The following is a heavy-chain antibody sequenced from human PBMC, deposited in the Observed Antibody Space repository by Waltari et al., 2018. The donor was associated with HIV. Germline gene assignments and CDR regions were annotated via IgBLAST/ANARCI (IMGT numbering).Heavy chain of an antibody. CDR3: ASYYCDKAFDY. CDR1: GFTFSSYW. CDR2: INSDGSST. J-gene: IGHJ4*02. V-gene: IGHV3-74*01. D-gene: IGHD1-26*01. Sequence: EVQLVESGGGLVQPGGSLRLSCAASGFTFSSYWMHWVRQAPGKGRVGVYRINSDGSSTSYADSVKGRFTISRDTAKNTLYLQMNSLRAKDTAVYYCASYYCDKAFDYWGQGTLVTVSS.